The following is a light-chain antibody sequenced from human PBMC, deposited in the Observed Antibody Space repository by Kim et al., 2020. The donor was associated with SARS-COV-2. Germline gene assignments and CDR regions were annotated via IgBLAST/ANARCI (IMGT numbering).Light chain of an antibody. CDR2: GAS. J-gene: IGKJ1*01. CDR1: QSVHSN. CDR3: PPT. Sequence: EVVMTQSPASLSVSPGERATLSCWTSQSVHSNLAWYQQKPGQAPRLLISGASTRAAGIPARFSGGGSGTEFTFTISSLQSEDFAVYKWPPTFGQGTKVDIK. V-gene: IGKV3-15*01.